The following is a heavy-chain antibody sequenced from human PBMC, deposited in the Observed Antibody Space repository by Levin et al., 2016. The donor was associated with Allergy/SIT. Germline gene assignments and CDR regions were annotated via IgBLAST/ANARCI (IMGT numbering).Heavy chain of an antibody. V-gene: IGHV1-46*01. CDR2: INPSGGST. Sequence: ASVKVSCKASGYTFTSYYMHWVRQAPGQGLEWMGIINPSGGSTTYAQKFQGRVTMTRDTSTSTVYMELSSLRSEDTAVYYCARKDGGDCYPCYYGMDVWGQGTTVTVSS. CDR3: ARKDGGDCYPCYYGMDV. CDR1: GYTFTSYY. J-gene: IGHJ6*02. D-gene: IGHD2-21*02.